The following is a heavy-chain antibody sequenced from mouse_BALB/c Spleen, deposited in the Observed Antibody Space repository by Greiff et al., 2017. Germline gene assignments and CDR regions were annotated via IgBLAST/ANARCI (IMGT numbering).Heavy chain of an antibody. Sequence: EVKVVESGGGLVQPGGSRKLSCAASGFTFSSFGMHWVRQAPEKGLEWVAYISSGSSTIYYADTVKGRFTISRDNPKNTLLLQMTSLRSEDTAMYYCARSHGDYWGQGTSVTVSS. CDR2: ISSGSSTI. CDR3: ARSHGDY. CDR1: GFTFSSFG. V-gene: IGHV5-17*02. J-gene: IGHJ4*01.